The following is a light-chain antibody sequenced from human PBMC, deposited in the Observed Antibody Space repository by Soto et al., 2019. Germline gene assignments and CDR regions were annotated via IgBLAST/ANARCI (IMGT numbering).Light chain of an antibody. V-gene: IGKV3-15*01. Sequence: EMVMTQSPAILSVSPGESATLSCRASQSVNSNYLAWYQQHPGQPPRLLIYGISTRATGIPARFSGSGSGTEFSLTISSLQSEDFAVYYCQQYGKWPITFGQGTRLEIK. CDR2: GIS. J-gene: IGKJ5*01. CDR1: QSVNSN. CDR3: QQYGKWPIT.